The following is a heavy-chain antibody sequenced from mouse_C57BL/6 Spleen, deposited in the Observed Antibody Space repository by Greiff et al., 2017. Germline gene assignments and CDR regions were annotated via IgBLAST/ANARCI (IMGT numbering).Heavy chain of an antibody. V-gene: IGHV1-52*01. J-gene: IGHJ1*03. CDR1: GYTFTSYW. D-gene: IGHD2-5*01. CDR3: ARSYYSNYGYFDV. CDR2: IDPSDSET. Sequence: QVQLKQPGAELVRPGSSVKLSCKASGYTFTSYWMHWVKQRPIQGLEWIGNIDPSDSETHYNQKFKDKATLTVDKSSSTAYMQLSSLTSEDSAVYYCARSYYSNYGYFDVWGTGTTVTVSS.